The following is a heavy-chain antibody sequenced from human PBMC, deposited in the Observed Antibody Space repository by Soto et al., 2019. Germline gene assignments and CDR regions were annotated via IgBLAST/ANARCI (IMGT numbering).Heavy chain of an antibody. CDR1: GDTVTKYG. V-gene: IGHV1-18*01. J-gene: IGHJ4*02. CDR3: ASATSIAVAGKET. D-gene: IGHD6-19*01. Sequence: QVQLVQSGGEVKKPGASVKVSCKASGDTVTKYGISWVRQAPGQGLEWLGWISFYNGHTNYALKFQDRITFTTDTSTSTASMELSSLTSDDTAVYYFASATSIAVAGKETWGQGTLVTVSS. CDR2: ISFYNGHT.